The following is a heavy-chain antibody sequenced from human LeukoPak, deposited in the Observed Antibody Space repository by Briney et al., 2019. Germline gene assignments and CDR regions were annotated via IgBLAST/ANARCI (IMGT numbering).Heavy chain of an antibody. CDR2: IIPILGIA. J-gene: IGHJ6*02. V-gene: IGHV1-69*04. D-gene: IGHD5-24*01. CDR3: AREGDGYNDYYYYGMDV. Sequence: SVKVSCKASGYTFTSYGISWVRQAPGQGLEWMGRIIPILGIANYAQKFQGRVTITADKSTSTAYMELSNLRSEDTAVYYCAREGDGYNDYYYYGMDVWGQGTTVTVSS. CDR1: GYTFTSYG.